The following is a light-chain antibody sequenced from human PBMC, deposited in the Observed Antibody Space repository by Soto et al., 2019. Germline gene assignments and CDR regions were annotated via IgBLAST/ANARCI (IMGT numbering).Light chain of an antibody. CDR3: QHDNNWPLT. J-gene: IGKJ4*01. CDR2: DAS. Sequence: EIVMTQSPATLSVSPGERATLSCRASQSVSSNLAWYQQTPGQAPRLLIYDASTRATGIPARFSGSGSGTEFTLTISSLQSEDFAVYYCQHDNNWPLTFGGGTKVEIK. CDR1: QSVSSN. V-gene: IGKV3-15*01.